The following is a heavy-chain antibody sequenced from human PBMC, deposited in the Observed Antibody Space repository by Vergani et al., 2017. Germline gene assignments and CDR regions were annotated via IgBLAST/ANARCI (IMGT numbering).Heavy chain of an antibody. CDR1: GGSFSGYY. J-gene: IGHJ4*02. V-gene: IGHV4-34*01. CDR3: ARHEGYGDYYFDY. CDR2: INHSGST. D-gene: IGHD4-17*01. Sequence: QVQLQQWGAGLLKPSETLSLTCAVYGGSFSGYYWSWIRQPPGKGLEWIGEINHSGSTNYNPSLKSRVTISVDTSKNQFSLKLSSVTAADTAVYYCARHEGYGDYYFDYWGQGTLVTVSS.